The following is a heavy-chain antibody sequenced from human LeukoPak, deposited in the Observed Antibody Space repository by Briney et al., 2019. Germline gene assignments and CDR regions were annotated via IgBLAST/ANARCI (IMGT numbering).Heavy chain of an antibody. CDR1: GGSISSYY. CDR2: IYYSGST. CDR3: ARLEYYYDSSGWYYFDY. J-gene: IGHJ4*02. D-gene: IGHD3-22*01. V-gene: IGHV4-59*08. Sequence: SQTLSLTCTVSGGSISSYYWSWIRQPPGKGLEWIGYIYYSGSTNYNPSLKSRVTISVDTFKNQFSLKLSSVTAADTAVYYCARLEYYYDSSGWYYFDYWGQGTLVTVSS.